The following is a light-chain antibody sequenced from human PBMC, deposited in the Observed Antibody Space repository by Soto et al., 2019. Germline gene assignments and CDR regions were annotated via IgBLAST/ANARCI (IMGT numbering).Light chain of an antibody. CDR2: EVT. CDR1: TSDVGNYNY. J-gene: IGLJ3*02. CDR3: SSYTSSSPWV. V-gene: IGLV2-14*01. Sequence: QSVLTQPASVSGSPGQSITISCTGTTSDVGNYNYVSWYQHHPGKAPKLVIYEVTNRPSGVSNRFSGSKSGNTASLTISGLQAEDEADYYCSSYTSSSPWVFGGGTKVTVL.